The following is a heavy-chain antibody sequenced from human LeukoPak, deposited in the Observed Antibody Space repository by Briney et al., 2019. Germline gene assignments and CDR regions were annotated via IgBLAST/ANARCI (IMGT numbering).Heavy chain of an antibody. Sequence: GGSLRLSCEASGYTFDDYAMHWVRQAPGKGLEWVSAISWNSGSIGYAGSVKGRFTISRDNGKNSLYLQMNSLRTEDTALYYCAKGHTYGLGESYLDFWGQGTLVSVSS. V-gene: IGHV3-9*01. CDR1: GYTFDDYA. CDR3: AKGHTYGLGESYLDF. J-gene: IGHJ4*02. CDR2: ISWNSGSI. D-gene: IGHD5-18*01.